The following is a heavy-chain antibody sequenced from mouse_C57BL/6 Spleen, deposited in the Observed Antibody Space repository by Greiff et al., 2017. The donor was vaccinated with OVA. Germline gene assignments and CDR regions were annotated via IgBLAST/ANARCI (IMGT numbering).Heavy chain of an antibody. J-gene: IGHJ2*01. V-gene: IGHV5-15*01. CDR2: ISNLAYSI. CDR1: GFTFSDYG. CDR3: ARAHYSNYFDY. D-gene: IGHD2-5*01. Sequence: EVMLVESGGGLVQPGGSLKLSCAASGFTFSDYGMAWVRQAPRKGPEWVAFISNLAYSIYYADTVTGRFTISRENAKNTLYLEMSSLRSEDTAMYYCARAHYSNYFDYWGQGTTLTVSS.